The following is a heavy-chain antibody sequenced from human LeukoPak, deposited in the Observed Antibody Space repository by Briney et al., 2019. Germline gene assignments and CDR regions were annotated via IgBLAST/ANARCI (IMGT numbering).Heavy chain of an antibody. J-gene: IGHJ6*03. V-gene: IGHV3-7*03. CDR3: ARDRAGWYDDYYYYMDV. D-gene: IGHD6-19*01. CDR2: IKPDGSEK. CDR1: GFTFINHY. Sequence: GGSLRLSCSASGFTFINHYMSWVRQAPGKGLECVAKIKPDGSEKYYVDSVEGRFTISRDNSKNALYLQMNSLRAEDTALYYCARDRAGWYDDYYYYMDVWGKGTTVTVSS.